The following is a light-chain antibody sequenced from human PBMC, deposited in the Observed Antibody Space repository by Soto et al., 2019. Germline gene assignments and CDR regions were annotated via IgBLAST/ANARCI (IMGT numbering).Light chain of an antibody. CDR2: GAS. CDR3: QLYNNWPQT. CDR1: QSVSSN. V-gene: IGKV3-15*01. Sequence: EIVMTQSPATLSVSPGERATLSCRASQSVSSNLAWYQQKPGQAPRLLIYGASTRATGIPARFGGSGSGTEFTLTISSLQFEDFAVYYCQLYNNWPQTFGQGTKVDIK. J-gene: IGKJ1*01.